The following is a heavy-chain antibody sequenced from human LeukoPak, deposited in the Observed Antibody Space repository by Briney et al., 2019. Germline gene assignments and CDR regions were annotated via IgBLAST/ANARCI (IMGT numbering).Heavy chain of an antibody. CDR1: GFTFSSYS. Sequence: GGSLRLSCAASGFTFSSYSMTWVRQAPGKGLEWVSYISSSSTIYYADSVKGRFTISRDNAKNSLYLQMNSLRAEDTAVYYCARVGSNYWGQGTLVTVSS. CDR2: ISSSSTI. J-gene: IGHJ4*02. CDR3: ARVGSNY. V-gene: IGHV3-48*01. D-gene: IGHD6-13*01.